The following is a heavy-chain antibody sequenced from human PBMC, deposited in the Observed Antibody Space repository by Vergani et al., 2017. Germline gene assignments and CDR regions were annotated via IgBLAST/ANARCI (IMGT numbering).Heavy chain of an antibody. CDR2: INHSGST. CDR3: ARARWATGYYYYGMDV. V-gene: IGHV4-34*01. D-gene: IGHD5-12*01. J-gene: IGHJ6*02. CDR1: GGSFSGYY. Sequence: QVQLHQWGAGLLKPSETLSLTCAVYGGSFSGYYWSWIRQPPGKGLEWIGEINHSGSTNYNPSLKSRVTISVDTSKNQFSLKLSSVTAADTAVYYCARARWATGYYYYGMDVWGQGTTVTVSS.